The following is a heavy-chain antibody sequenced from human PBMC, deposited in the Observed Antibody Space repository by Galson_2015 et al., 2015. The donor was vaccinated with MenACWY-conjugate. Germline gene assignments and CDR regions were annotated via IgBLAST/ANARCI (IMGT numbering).Heavy chain of an antibody. CDR2: ISGSSTST. CDR1: GFTFSDYY. Sequence: SLRLSCAASGFTFSDYYMGWIRQAPGKGLEWVSYISGSSTSTNYADSVKGRFTISRDDAKNSLYLQMNSLRAEDTAVYYCAKFYWRGLVVPFDPWGQGTLVTVSS. V-gene: IGHV3-11*03. J-gene: IGHJ5*02. D-gene: IGHD2-15*01. CDR3: AKFYWRGLVVPFDP.